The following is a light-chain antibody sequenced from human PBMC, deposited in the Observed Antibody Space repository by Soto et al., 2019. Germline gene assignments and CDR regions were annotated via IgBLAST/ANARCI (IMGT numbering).Light chain of an antibody. CDR3: QQYNNWPWT. CDR1: QSVSSN. CDR2: DAS. V-gene: IGKV3-15*01. J-gene: IGKJ1*01. Sequence: EIVMTQSPATLSVSPGERATLSCSAGQSVSSNLAWYQQKPGQAPRLLISDASTRATGFPARFSGSGSGTDFTLTISSLQSEDFAVYYCQQYNNWPWTFGQGTKVDIK.